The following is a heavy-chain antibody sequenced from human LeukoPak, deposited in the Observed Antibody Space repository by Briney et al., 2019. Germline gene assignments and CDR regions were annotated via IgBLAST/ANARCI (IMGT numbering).Heavy chain of an antibody. Sequence: GGSLRLSCTASGFTFSSYAMSWVRQAPGKGLEWVSAISGSGGSTYYADSVKGRFTISRDNSKNTLYLQMNSLRAEDTAVYYCAKYVVRGVITLFDYWGQGTLVTVSS. CDR3: AKYVVRGVITLFDY. D-gene: IGHD3-10*01. CDR1: GFTFSSYA. V-gene: IGHV3-23*01. CDR2: ISGSGGST. J-gene: IGHJ4*02.